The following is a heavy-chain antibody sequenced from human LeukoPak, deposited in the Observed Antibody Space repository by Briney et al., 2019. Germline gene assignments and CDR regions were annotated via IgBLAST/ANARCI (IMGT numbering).Heavy chain of an antibody. V-gene: IGHV1-18*01. J-gene: IGHJ4*02. D-gene: IGHD3-10*01. Sequence: ASVKVSCKASGYTFTSYGISWVRRAPGQGLEWMGWIGAYNGKTEYAQKFQGRVTMTTDTSTSTAYMELRSLTSDDTAVYYCARDIGVSQFDYWGQGTLVIVSS. CDR2: IGAYNGKT. CDR1: GYTFTSYG. CDR3: ARDIGVSQFDY.